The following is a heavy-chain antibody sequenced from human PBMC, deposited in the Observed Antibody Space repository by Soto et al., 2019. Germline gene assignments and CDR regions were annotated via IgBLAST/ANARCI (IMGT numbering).Heavy chain of an antibody. D-gene: IGHD2-15*01. CDR3: GRLQNFINWCFDS. J-gene: IGHJ4*02. V-gene: IGHV5-51*01. CDR1: GYSFTSYW. Sequence: PGESLKISCKGSGYSFTSYWIGWVRQMPGKGLEWMGIIYPGDSDTRYSPSFQGQVTISADKSISTAYLQWSSLKASDTAVYYCGRLQNFINWCFDSWGQGVLVTVSS. CDR2: IYPGDSDT.